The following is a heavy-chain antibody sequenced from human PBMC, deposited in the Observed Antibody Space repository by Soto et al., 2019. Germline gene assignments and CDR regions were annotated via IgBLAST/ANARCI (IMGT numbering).Heavy chain of an antibody. D-gene: IGHD3-10*01. CDR1: GFTFCSCA. V-gene: IGHV3-30-3*01. CDR2: ISYDGSNK. J-gene: IGHJ4*02. Sequence: PGGSLRLSCAASGFTFCSCAMYWVRQAPGKGLEWGAVISYDGSNKYYADSVKGRFTISRDNSKNTLYLQMNSLRAEDTAVYYCARVYYYRSGSYYDNDYWGQGTLVSVSS. CDR3: ARVYYYRSGSYYDNDY.